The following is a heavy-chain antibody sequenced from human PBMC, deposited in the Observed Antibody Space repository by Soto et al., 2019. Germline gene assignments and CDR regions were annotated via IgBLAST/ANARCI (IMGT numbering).Heavy chain of an antibody. J-gene: IGHJ4*02. CDR1: GFTFSYYW. D-gene: IGHD7-27*01. Sequence: EVQLVESGGDLVQPGGSLRLSCAASGFTFSYYWMTWVRQAPGKGLEWVATLDQDGTQTFYVDSVKGRFTISRDNARNSLYRQINSLRAEDTAFYYCARENWGSYDYWGQGSLVTVSS. V-gene: IGHV3-7*03. CDR2: LDQDGTQT. CDR3: ARENWGSYDY.